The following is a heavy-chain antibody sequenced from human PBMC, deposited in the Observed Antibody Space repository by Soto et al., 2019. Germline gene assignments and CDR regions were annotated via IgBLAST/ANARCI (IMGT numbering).Heavy chain of an antibody. Sequence: SETLSRTCTVSCGSIRSYYWTCIRQPPGKGLEWLVYIFYSGSTFYTPSLKSRVTISIHTYKSQFSLKLTSVTAADTAVYYCARGAADTDMVDYWGQGTMVTVSS. D-gene: IGHD5-18*01. CDR3: ARGAADTDMVDY. CDR1: CGSIRSYY. J-gene: IGHJ4*02. CDR2: IFYSGST. V-gene: IGHV4-59*01.